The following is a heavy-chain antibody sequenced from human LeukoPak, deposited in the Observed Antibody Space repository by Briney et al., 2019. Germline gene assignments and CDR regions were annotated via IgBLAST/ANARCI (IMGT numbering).Heavy chain of an antibody. CDR2: ISSSSSYI. J-gene: IGHJ4*02. V-gene: IGHV3-21*04. CDR3: AKDIRTTVVTLFDY. D-gene: IGHD4-23*01. Sequence: GGSLRLSCAASGFTFSSYSMNWVRQAPGKGLEWVSSISSSSSYIYYADSVKGRFTISRDNSKNTLYLQMNSLRAEDTAVYYCAKDIRTTVVTLFDYWGQGTLVTVSS. CDR1: GFTFSSYS.